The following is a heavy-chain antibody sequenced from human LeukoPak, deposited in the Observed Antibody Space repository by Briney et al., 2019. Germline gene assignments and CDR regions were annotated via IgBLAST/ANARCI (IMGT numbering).Heavy chain of an antibody. J-gene: IGHJ4*02. CDR2: IIPIFGPA. CDR3: ARVVCTNGVCSKGYFDY. D-gene: IGHD2-8*01. Sequence: ASVKVFCKASGGTFSSYAISWVRQAPGQGLEWMGGIIPIFGPANYVQKFEGRVTITAHESTTTAYMELSSLRSEDTAVYYCARVVCTNGVCSKGYFDYWGQGTLVTVSS. V-gene: IGHV1-69*13. CDR1: GGTFSSYA.